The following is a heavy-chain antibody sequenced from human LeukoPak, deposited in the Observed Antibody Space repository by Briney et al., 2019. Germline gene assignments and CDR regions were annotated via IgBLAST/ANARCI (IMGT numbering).Heavy chain of an antibody. V-gene: IGHV1-69*01. CDR3: ARDPDSYDSSALSISDWFDP. D-gene: IGHD3-22*01. J-gene: IGHJ5*02. CDR1: GGTFSSYA. CDR2: IIPIFGTA. Sequence: GSSVKVSCKASGGTFSSYAISWVRQAPGQGLEWMGGIIPIFGTANYAQKFQGRVTITADESTSTAYMELSSLRSEDTAVYYCARDPDSYDSSALSISDWFDPWGQGTLVTVSS.